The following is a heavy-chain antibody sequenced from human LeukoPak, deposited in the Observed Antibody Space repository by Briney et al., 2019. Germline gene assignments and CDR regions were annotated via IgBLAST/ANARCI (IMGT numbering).Heavy chain of an antibody. V-gene: IGHV3-11*01. CDR1: GFTFSDYY. D-gene: IGHD4-17*01. CDR2: ISSSGSTK. Sequence: GGSLRLSCAASGFTFSDYYMSWIRQAPGKGLEWVSYISSSGSTKYYADSVKGRFTISRDNAKNSLYLQMNSLRAEDAAVYYCATGDATRGLLYFDYWGQGTLVTVSS. J-gene: IGHJ4*02. CDR3: ATGDATRGLLYFDY.